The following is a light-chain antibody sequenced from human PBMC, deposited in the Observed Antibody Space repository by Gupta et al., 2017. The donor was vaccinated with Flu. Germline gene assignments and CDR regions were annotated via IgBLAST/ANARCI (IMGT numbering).Light chain of an antibody. CDR3: RQSIQFPFT. CDR2: EVS. V-gene: IGKV2D-29*01. Sequence: DIVMTQSPLSLSVAPGQPASISCKSTQSLLHRDGKTYLFWYLQKKGQPPQLLIYEVSNRFSGVPDRISGNGSRTDFTLKISRVEAEDVGVYYCRQSIQFPFTFGGGTKVEIK. J-gene: IGKJ4*01. CDR1: QSLLHRDGKTY.